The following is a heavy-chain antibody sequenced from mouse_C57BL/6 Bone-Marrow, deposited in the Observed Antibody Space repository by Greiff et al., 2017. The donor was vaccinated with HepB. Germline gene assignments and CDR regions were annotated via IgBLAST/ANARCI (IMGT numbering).Heavy chain of an antibody. Sequence: DVKLVESGGGLVKPGGSLKLSCAASGFTFSSYTMSWVRQTPEKRLEWVATISGGGGNTYYPDSVKGRFTISRDNAKNTLYLHMSRLRSEDTALYYCARRIRGAMDYWGQGTSVTVSS. D-gene: IGHD2-4*01. J-gene: IGHJ4*01. CDR3: ARRIRGAMDY. CDR1: GFTFSSYT. CDR2: ISGGGGNT. V-gene: IGHV5-9*01.